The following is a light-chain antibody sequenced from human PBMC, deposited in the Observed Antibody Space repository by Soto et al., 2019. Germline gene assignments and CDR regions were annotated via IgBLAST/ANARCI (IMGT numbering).Light chain of an antibody. J-gene: IGKJ5*01. Sequence: DIVMTQSPLSLPVTPGEPASISCRSSQSLLHSNGYNYLDWYLQKPGQSPQVLIYLGSNRASGVPERFSGSGSGTDFTLKISRVEAEDVGVYYCMQAQETPITFGQGTRLEIK. CDR3: MQAQETPIT. V-gene: IGKV2-28*01. CDR1: QSLLHSNGYNY. CDR2: LGS.